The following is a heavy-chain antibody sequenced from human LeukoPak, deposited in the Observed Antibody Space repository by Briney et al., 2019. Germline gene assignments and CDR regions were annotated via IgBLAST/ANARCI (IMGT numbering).Heavy chain of an antibody. V-gene: IGHV4-39*07. Sequence: PSETLSLTCTVSGGSISSSSYYWGWIRQPPGKGLEWIGEINHSGSTNYNPSLKSRVTISVDTSKNQFSLKLSSVTAADTAVYYCARDPNYDILTGQVHWGQGTLVTVSS. CDR1: GGSISSSSYY. CDR3: ARDPNYDILTGQVH. CDR2: INHSGST. D-gene: IGHD3-9*01. J-gene: IGHJ4*02.